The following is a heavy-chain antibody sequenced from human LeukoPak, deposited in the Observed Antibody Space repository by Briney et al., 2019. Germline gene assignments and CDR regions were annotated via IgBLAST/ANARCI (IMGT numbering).Heavy chain of an antibody. V-gene: IGHV3-30*04. CDR3: ARDDYSNYSFDY. CDR2: ISYDGSNK. J-gene: IGHJ4*02. CDR1: GFTFSSYA. D-gene: IGHD4-11*01. Sequence: GGALRLSCSAPGFTFSSYAMQWVRQAPGKGLEWVAAISYDGSNKYYADPVKGRFTISRDNSKNTLYLQMNSLRAEDTAVYYCARDDYSNYSFDYWGQGTLVTVSS.